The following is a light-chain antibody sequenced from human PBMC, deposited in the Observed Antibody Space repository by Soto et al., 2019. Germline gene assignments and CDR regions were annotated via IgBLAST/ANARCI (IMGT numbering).Light chain of an antibody. CDR1: QSVGPN. CDR2: WGS. J-gene: IGKJ2*03. Sequence: TQSPATLSVSLGEEVSLSCRASQSVGPNLAWYQQRPGQAPRLLIHWGSTMANGVPARFRGSGRGTDFTLTISNVQSEDLAVYSGQQYEYWPPYSFGQGTRLEIK. V-gene: IGKV3-15*01. CDR3: QQYEYWPPYS.